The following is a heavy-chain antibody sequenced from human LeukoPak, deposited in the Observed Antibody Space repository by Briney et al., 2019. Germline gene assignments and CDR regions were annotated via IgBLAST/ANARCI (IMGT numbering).Heavy chain of an antibody. CDR3: AKDIAAAGYYFDY. Sequence: GGSLRLSFSASGFTLDDYAMHWVRQTPGKGLEWVSLISGDGGSTYYADSVKGRFTISRDNSKNSLYLQMNSLRTEDTALYYCAKDIAAAGYYFDYWGQGTLVTVSS. CDR1: GFTLDDYA. D-gene: IGHD6-13*01. J-gene: IGHJ4*02. V-gene: IGHV3-43*02. CDR2: ISGDGGST.